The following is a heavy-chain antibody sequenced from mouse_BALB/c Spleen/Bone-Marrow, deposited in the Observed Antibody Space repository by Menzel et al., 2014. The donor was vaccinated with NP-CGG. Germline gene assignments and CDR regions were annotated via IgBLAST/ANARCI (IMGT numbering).Heavy chain of an antibody. D-gene: IGHD3-3*01. CDR2: IYPGTGST. Sequence: LQQSGSELARPGASVKPSCKASGYTFTSYWMHWVKQRPGQGLEWIGNIYPGTGSTNYDEKFKSKGTLTVDTSSSTAYMHLSSLTSEDSAVYFCTRRGLSYWYFDVWGAGTTVTVSS. V-gene: IGHV1S22*01. J-gene: IGHJ1*01. CDR1: GYTFTSYW. CDR3: TRRGLSYWYFDV.